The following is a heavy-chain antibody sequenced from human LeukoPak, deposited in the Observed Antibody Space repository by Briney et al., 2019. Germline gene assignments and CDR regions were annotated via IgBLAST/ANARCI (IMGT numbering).Heavy chain of an antibody. CDR2: IIPIFGTA. J-gene: IGHJ4*02. Sequence: SVKVSCKASGGTFSSYAISWVRQAPGQGLEWMGGIIPIFGTANYAQKFQGRVTITADESTSTAYMELSSLRPEDTAVYYCARDQTVYYYDSSGYYVWGQGTLVTVSS. D-gene: IGHD3-22*01. CDR3: ARDQTVYYYDSSGYYV. V-gene: IGHV1-69*13. CDR1: GGTFSSYA.